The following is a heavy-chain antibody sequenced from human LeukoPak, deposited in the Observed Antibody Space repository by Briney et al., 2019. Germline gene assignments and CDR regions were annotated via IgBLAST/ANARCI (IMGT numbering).Heavy chain of an antibody. CDR2: ISSDGSSR. V-gene: IGHV3-74*01. CDR1: GFTFSSYW. Sequence: GGSLRLSCAASGFTFSSYWMHWVRQAPGKGLVWVSRISSDGSSRTYADSVKGRFTISRDNAKNTLYLQMNSLRAEDTAVYYCARSYSGSYWYYWGQGTLVTVSS. D-gene: IGHD3-10*01. CDR3: ARSYSGSYWYY. J-gene: IGHJ4*02.